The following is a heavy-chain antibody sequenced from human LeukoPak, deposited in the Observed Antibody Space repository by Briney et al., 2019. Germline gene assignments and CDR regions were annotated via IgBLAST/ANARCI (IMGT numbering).Heavy chain of an antibody. CDR2: ISSSSVYI. V-gene: IGHV3-21*01. J-gene: IGHJ5*02. Sequence: GGSLRLSCAASGFTFSSYSMNWVRQAPGQGLEWVSFISSSSVYIYYTDSVKGRFTISSDNAKNSLYLQMNSLRAEDTAVYYCARVLGPNWFDPWGQGTLVTVSS. CDR1: GFTFSSYS. CDR3: ARVLGPNWFDP.